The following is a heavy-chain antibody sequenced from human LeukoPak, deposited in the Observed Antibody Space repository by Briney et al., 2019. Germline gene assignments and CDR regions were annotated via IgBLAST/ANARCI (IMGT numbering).Heavy chain of an antibody. Sequence: GASVKVPCKASGYTFTGYYMHWVRQAPGQGLEWMGWINPSSGGTNYAQKFQGRVTMTRDTSISTAYMELSRLRSDDTAVYYCARLTYYDFWSGYNYAFDIWGQGTMVTVSS. D-gene: IGHD3-3*01. V-gene: IGHV1-2*02. CDR1: GYTFTGYY. J-gene: IGHJ3*02. CDR2: INPSSGGT. CDR3: ARLTYYDFWSGYNYAFDI.